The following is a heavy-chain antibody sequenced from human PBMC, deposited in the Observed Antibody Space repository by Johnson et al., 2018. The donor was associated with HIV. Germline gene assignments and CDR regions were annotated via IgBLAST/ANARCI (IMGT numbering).Heavy chain of an antibody. CDR1: GFTFSNYA. CDR3: ARDGGFVGAFDI. CDR2: ISYYGSNK. D-gene: IGHD3-16*01. J-gene: IGHJ3*02. V-gene: IGHV3-30*04. Sequence: VQLVESGGGVVQPGRSLRLSCAASGFTFSNYAMHWVRQAPGKGLSWVAVISYYGSNKYYAYSVNGRFTITRDNSKNSLFLQMNSLRAGDTAVYYCARDGGFVGAFDIWGQGTMVIVSS.